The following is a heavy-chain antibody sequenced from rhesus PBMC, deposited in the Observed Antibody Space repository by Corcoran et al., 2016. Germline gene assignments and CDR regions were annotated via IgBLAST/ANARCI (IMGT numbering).Heavy chain of an antibody. V-gene: IGHV3S16*01. J-gene: IGHJ4*01. CDR3: TRDKGIAAAGTIDY. D-gene: IGHD6-25*01. CDR1: GFTFSDYY. Sequence: EVQLVESGGGLVQPGGSLRLSCAASGFTFSDYYMSWVRQAPGKGLEWVSSISSASSYIYYADSVKGRFTISRDNAKNSLSLQMNSLKTDDTAVYYCTRDKGIAAAGTIDYWGQGVLVTVSS. CDR2: ISSASSYI.